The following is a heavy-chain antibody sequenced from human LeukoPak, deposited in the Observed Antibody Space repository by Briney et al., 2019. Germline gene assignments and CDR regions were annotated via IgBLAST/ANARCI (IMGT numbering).Heavy chain of an antibody. Sequence: PSQTLSLTCTVSGGSISSGDYYWSWIRQPPGKGLEWIGYIYYSGSTYYNPSLKSRVTISVGTSKNQFSLKLSSVTAADTAVYYCARDSHRQDSSGYYWFDYWGQGTLVTVSS. CDR2: IYYSGST. D-gene: IGHD3-22*01. J-gene: IGHJ4*02. V-gene: IGHV4-30-4*08. CDR1: GGSISSGDYY. CDR3: ARDSHRQDSSGYYWFDY.